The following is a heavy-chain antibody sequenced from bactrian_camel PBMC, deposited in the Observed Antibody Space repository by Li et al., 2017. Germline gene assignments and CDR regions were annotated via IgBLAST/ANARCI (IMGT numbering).Heavy chain of an antibody. CDR2: IYTDGGST. J-gene: IGHJ4*01. V-gene: IGHV3S40*01. Sequence: VQLVESGGGSVRAGGSLRLSCAASGYTGRSKCMGWFRQAPGKEREGVARIYTDGGSTYYADSVKGQFTISQDNAKNTVSLQMSSLKPEDTATYYCAEGRGSRGEHCYSLNYWGQGTQVTVS. CDR1: GYTGRSKC. D-gene: IGHD6*01. CDR3: AEGRGSRGEHCYSLNY.